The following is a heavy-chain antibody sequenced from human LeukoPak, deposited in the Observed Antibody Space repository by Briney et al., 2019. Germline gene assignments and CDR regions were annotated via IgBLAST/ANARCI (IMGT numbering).Heavy chain of an antibody. V-gene: IGHV1-18*01. Sequence: ASVKVSCKASGYTFTSYGISWVRQAPGQGLEWMGWISAYNGNTNYAQKLQGRVTMTTDTPTSTAYMELRSLRSDDTAVYYCARDRGGNFIAGATPPMYYWGQGTLVTVSS. CDR3: ARDRGGNFIAGATPPMYY. CDR2: ISAYNGNT. CDR1: GYTFTSYG. D-gene: IGHD1-26*01. J-gene: IGHJ4*02.